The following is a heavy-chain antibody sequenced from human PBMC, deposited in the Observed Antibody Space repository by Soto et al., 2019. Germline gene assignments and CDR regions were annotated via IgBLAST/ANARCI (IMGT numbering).Heavy chain of an antibody. CDR3: ARDPGYCISTSCPSYYYYGMDV. J-gene: IGHJ6*02. Sequence: GGSLRLSCAASGFTFSSYAMHWVRQAPGKGLEWVAVISYDGSNKYYADSVKGRFTISRDNSKNTLYLQMNSLRAEDTAVYYCARDPGYCISTSCPSYYYYGMDVWGQGTTVTVSS. V-gene: IGHV3-30-3*01. D-gene: IGHD2-2*03. CDR1: GFTFSSYA. CDR2: ISYDGSNK.